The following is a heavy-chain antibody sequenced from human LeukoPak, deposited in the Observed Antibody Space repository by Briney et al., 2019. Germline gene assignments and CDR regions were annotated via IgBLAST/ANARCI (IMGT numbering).Heavy chain of an antibody. CDR3: ARAYYCGGGGCKLEY. CDR2: FSSRRRHT. J-gene: IGHJ4*02. Sequence: ESLKISCPCSGYSFTTYRISWMRQMRVRALQWMTIFSSRRRHTRYSPSFQGQITMSADKSINTAYLRWSSLKASDTAMYYCARAYYCGGGGCKLEYWGQGTLVTVSS. D-gene: IGHD2-21*01. V-gene: IGHV5-51*01. CDR1: GYSFTTYR.